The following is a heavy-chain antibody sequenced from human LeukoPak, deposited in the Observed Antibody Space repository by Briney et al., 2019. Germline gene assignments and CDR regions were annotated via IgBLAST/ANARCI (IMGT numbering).Heavy chain of an antibody. CDR2: IHNSGRT. CDR3: ARGSPVGDY. J-gene: IGHJ4*02. CDR1: GGAISSYY. V-gene: IGHV4-59*01. D-gene: IGHD4-23*01. Sequence: SETLSLTCSVSGGAISSYYWSWIRQPPGKGLEWIGYIHNSGRTNYNPSLKSRVTISLDTSKDQFSLNLSSVTAADTAVYYCARGSPVGDYWGQGTLVTVSS.